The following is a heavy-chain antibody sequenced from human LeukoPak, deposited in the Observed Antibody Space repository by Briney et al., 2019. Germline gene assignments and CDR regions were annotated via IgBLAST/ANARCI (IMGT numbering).Heavy chain of an antibody. V-gene: IGHV4-61*02. Sequence: SETVSLLCTLCGGPNNSGTYLWSWIRQPAGRGLEWIGRIYLNESPTYRPSLKSRVTISMATSKNQFSLQLRSVAAADTAMYNCARGHYYYGMDVWGQGTTVIVSS. CDR2: IYLNESP. CDR1: GGPNNSGTYL. CDR3: ARGHYYYGMDV. J-gene: IGHJ6*02.